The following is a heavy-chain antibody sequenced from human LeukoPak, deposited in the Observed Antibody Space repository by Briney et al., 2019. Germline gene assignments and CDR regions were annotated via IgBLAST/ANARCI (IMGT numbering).Heavy chain of an antibody. V-gene: IGHV3-30*04. CDR1: GFTFSSYA. CDR3: AREGEQWLVQGY. CDR2: ISYDGSNK. J-gene: IGHJ4*02. D-gene: IGHD6-19*01. Sequence: QPGGSLRLSCAASGFTFSSYAMHWVRQAPGKGLEWVAVISYDGSNKYYADSVKGRFTISRDNSKNTLYLQMNSLRAEDTAVYYCAREGEQWLVQGYWDQGTLVTVSS.